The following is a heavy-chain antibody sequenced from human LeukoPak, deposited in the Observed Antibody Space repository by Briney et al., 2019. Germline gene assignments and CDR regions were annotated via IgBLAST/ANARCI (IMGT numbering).Heavy chain of an antibody. CDR3: ARRDSSSKHFDY. CDR2: IYTSGST. D-gene: IGHD6-13*01. V-gene: IGHV4-4*07. Sequence: SETLSLTCTVSGGSISSYYWSWIRQPAGKGLEWIGRIYTSGSTNYNPSLKSRVTMSVDTSKNQFSLKLSSVTASDTAMYYCARRDSSSKHFDYWGQGTLVAVSS. J-gene: IGHJ4*02. CDR1: GGSISSYY.